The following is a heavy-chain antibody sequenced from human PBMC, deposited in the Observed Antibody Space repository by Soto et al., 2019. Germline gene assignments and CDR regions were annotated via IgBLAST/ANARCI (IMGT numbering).Heavy chain of an antibody. CDR3: ERGGVDGYRYYFDY. Sequence: SVKVSCKASGGTFSSYAISWVRQAPGQGLEWMGGIIPTFGTANYAQKFQGRVTITADESTSTAYMELSSLRSEDTAVYYCERGGVDGYRYYFDYWRQLSLVTVSS. V-gene: IGHV1-69*13. CDR1: GGTFSSYA. D-gene: IGHD5-12*01. J-gene: IGHJ4*02. CDR2: IIPTFGTA.